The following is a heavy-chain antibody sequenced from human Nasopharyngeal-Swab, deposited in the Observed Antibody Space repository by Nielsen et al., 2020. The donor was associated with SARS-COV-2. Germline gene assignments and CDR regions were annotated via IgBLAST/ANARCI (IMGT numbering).Heavy chain of an antibody. J-gene: IGHJ4*02. V-gene: IGHV5-51*01. CDR2: IYPGDSDT. CDR3: ARQADFWSGYVMALDY. D-gene: IGHD3-3*01. Sequence: GGSLRLSCKGSGYSFTTYWIGWVRQMPGKGLEWMGIIYPGDSDTRYSPSFQGQVTISADKSISTAYLQWSSLKASDTAMYYCARQADFWSGYVMALDYWGQGTPVTVSS. CDR1: GYSFTTYW.